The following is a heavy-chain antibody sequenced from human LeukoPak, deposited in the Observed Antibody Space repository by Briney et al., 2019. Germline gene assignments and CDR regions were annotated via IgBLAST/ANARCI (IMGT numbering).Heavy chain of an antibody. Sequence: GGSLRLSCAASGFTFDDYAMHWVRQAPGKGLEWVSGISWNSGSIGYADSVRGRFTISRDNSKNTLYLQMNSLRADDTAVYYCARDLYQWYFDYWGQGTLVTVSS. CDR2: ISWNSGSI. V-gene: IGHV3-9*01. CDR1: GFTFDDYA. J-gene: IGHJ4*02. D-gene: IGHD6-19*01. CDR3: ARDLYQWYFDY.